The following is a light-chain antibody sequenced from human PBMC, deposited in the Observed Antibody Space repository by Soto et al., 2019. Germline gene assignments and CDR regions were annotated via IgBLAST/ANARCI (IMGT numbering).Light chain of an antibody. CDR1: QSISSY. CDR3: QQSYSTPPKT. V-gene: IGKV1-39*01. J-gene: IGKJ1*01. Sequence: DLQMTQSPSSLSASVGDRVTITCRASQSISSYLNLYQQKPGKAPKLLIYAASSLQSGVPSRFSGSGSGTDFTLTISSLQPEDFATYYCQQSYSTPPKTFGQGTKVEIK. CDR2: AAS.